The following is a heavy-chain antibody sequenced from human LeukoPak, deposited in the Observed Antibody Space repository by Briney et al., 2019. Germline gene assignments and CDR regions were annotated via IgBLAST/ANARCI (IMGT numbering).Heavy chain of an antibody. J-gene: IGHJ4*02. V-gene: IGHV1-2*02. Sequence: ASVKVSFKASGYTFTGYYMHWVRQAPGQGLEWMGWINPNSGGTNYAQKFQGRVTMTTDTSTSTAYMELRSLRSDDTAVYYCARDQYDFWSGYYTRFDYWGQGTLVTVSS. D-gene: IGHD3-3*01. CDR3: ARDQYDFWSGYYTRFDY. CDR2: INPNSGGT. CDR1: GYTFTGYY.